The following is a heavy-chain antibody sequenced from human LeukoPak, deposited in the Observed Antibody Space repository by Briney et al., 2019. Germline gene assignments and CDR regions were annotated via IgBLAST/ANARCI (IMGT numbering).Heavy chain of an antibody. CDR3: ARQGLGGNIDY. CDR1: GYTFTNYW. D-gene: IGHD4-23*01. CDR2: IDPSDSYI. J-gene: IGHJ4*02. Sequence: GESLKISCKGSGYTFTNYWISWVRQMPGKGLEWMGRIDPSDSYINYSPSSQGHVTISVDRSISTAYLQWSSLKASDTAMYYCARQGLGGNIDYWGQGTLVTVLS. V-gene: IGHV5-10-1*01.